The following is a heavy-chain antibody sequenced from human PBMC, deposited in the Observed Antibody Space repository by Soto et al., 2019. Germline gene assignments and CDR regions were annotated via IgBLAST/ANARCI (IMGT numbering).Heavy chain of an antibody. J-gene: IGHJ5*02. D-gene: IGHD3-16*01. CDR2: ISFDVNTK. V-gene: IGHV3-30-3*01. CDR3: ATDDYGFDP. Sequence: QVPLVESGGGVVQPGRSLRLSCAASGFVFHNYAMHWVRQAPGKGLEWVAVISFDVNTKHYANSVKGRFTISRDNFKNTFYLQMDSLRPEDTAVYYCATDDYGFDPWGQGTLVTVSS. CDR1: GFVFHNYA.